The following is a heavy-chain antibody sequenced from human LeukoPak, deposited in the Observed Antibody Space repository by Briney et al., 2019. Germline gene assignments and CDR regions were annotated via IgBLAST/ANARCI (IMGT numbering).Heavy chain of an antibody. CDR3: TSTYVGATYVGYYYYYMDV. V-gene: IGHV3-73*01. CDR2: IRSKANSYAT. CDR1: GFTFSGSA. D-gene: IGHD1-26*01. J-gene: IGHJ6*03. Sequence: AGSLRLSCAASGFTFSGSAMHWVRQAPGKGLEWVGRIRSKANSYATAYAASVKGRSTISRDDSKNTAYLQMNSLKTEDTAVYYCTSTYVGATYVGYYYYYMDVWGKGTTVTVSS.